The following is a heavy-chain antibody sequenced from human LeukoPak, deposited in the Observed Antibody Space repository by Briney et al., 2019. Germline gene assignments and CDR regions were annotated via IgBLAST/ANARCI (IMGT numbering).Heavy chain of an antibody. D-gene: IGHD3-9*01. J-gene: IGHJ4*02. CDR1: GFSFSNYW. CDR2: INPDGSDR. V-gene: IGHV3-7*01. Sequence: PGGSLRLSCEASGFSFSNYWRSWVRQAPGRGLEWVANINPDGSDRRYMDPVNGRFTISRDNARNSLYLQMNYLRVEDTAVYYCASGHFDWLLGGQGALVTVSS. CDR3: ASGHFDWLL.